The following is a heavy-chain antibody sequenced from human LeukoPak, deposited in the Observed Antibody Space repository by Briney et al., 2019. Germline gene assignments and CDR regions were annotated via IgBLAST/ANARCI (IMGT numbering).Heavy chain of an antibody. CDR1: GITLSNYG. V-gene: IGHV3-23*01. CDR3: AKDYFPRRQDIVVVPAATAPLCDY. CDR2: ISGSGGST. Sequence: PGGSLRLSCAVSGITLSNYGMSWVRQAPGKGLEWVSAISGSGGSTYYADSVKGRFTISRDNSKNTLYLQMNSLRAEDTAVYYCAKDYFPRRQDIVVVPAATAPLCDYWGQGTLVTVSS. D-gene: IGHD2-2*01. J-gene: IGHJ4*02.